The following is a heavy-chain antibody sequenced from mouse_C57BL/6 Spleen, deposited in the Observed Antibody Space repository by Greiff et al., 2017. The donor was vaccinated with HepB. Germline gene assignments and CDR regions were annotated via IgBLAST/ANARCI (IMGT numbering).Heavy chain of an antibody. V-gene: IGHV1-82*01. Sequence: QVQLQQSGPELVKPGASVKISCKASGYAFSSSWMNWVKQRPGKGLEWIGRIYPGDGDTNYNGKFKGKATLTADKSSSTAYMQLSSLTSEDSAVYFCAREGSYYYGSGYYAMDYWGQGTSVTVSS. J-gene: IGHJ4*01. D-gene: IGHD1-1*01. CDR1: GYAFSSSW. CDR2: IYPGDGDT. CDR3: AREGSYYYGSGYYAMDY.